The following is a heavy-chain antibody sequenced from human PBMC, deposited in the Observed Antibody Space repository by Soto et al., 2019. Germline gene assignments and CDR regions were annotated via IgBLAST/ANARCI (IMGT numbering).Heavy chain of an antibody. J-gene: IGHJ4*02. Sequence: GESLKISCKGSEYTFAKYWIAWVHQMPGKGLEWMGIIYPGDSDTRYSPSFQGQVTISVDKSISTAYLQWSSLKASDTAMYYCARLSSRGNYFDYWGQGTLVTVSS. CDR2: IYPGDSDT. D-gene: IGHD3-16*01. CDR1: EYTFAKYW. CDR3: ARLSSRGNYFDY. V-gene: IGHV5-51*07.